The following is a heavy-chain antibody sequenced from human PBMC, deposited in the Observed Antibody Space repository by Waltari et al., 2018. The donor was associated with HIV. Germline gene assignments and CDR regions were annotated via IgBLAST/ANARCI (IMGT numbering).Heavy chain of an antibody. CDR3: AREIYGSGNKPYYYYGMDV. Sequence: GSVKVSCKASGYTFTSYAMNWVRQAPGQGLEWMGWINTNTGNPTYAQGFTGRFVFSLDTSVSTAYLQISILKAEDTAVYYCAREIYGSGNKPYYYYGMDVWGQGTTVTVSS. J-gene: IGHJ6*02. CDR1: GYTFTSYA. CDR2: INTNTGNP. V-gene: IGHV7-4-1*02. D-gene: IGHD3-10*01.